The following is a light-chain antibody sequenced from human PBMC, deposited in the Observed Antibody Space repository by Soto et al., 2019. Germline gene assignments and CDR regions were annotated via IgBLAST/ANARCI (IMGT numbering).Light chain of an antibody. J-gene: IGLJ1*01. CDR3: SSYTTSNHLLYV. CDR1: SSDVGGHNY. CDR2: EVS. V-gene: IGLV2-14*01. Sequence: QSALTQPASVSGSPGQSITISCTASSSDVGGHNYVSWYQQHPGKAPKLMIYEVSTRPSGVANRFSGSKSGNTASLTISGLQAEDEADYYCSSYTTSNHLLYVFGTGTKLTVL.